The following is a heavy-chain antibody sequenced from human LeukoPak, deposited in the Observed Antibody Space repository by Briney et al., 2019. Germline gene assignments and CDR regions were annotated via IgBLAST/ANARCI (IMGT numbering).Heavy chain of an antibody. V-gene: IGHV3-74*01. CDR3: ARGGGYSYGSFDY. J-gene: IGHJ4*02. D-gene: IGHD5-18*01. Sequence: GGSLRLSCAASGIIFSNYWMHWVRQAPGKRLVWVSRINRDGSSTSYADSVKGRFTISRDNAKNTLYLQMNSLRAEDTAVYHCARGGGYSYGSFDYWGQGTLVTVSS. CDR2: INRDGSST. CDR1: GIIFSNYW.